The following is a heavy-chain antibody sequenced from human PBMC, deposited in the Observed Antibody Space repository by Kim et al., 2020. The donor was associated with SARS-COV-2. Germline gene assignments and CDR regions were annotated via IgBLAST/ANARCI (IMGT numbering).Heavy chain of an antibody. V-gene: IGHV1-69*13. J-gene: IGHJ4*02. CDR1: GGTFGTYP. CDR3: ASRLFDNSGQYHDY. D-gene: IGHD3-22*01. Sequence: SVKVSCKASGGTFGTYPISWVRQAPGQGLEWMGGIIPFFDTTNYAPKFQGRVTMTADESTSTTYMELSNLKSGDPAVYFCASRLFDNSGQYHDYWGQGT. CDR2: IIPFFDTT.